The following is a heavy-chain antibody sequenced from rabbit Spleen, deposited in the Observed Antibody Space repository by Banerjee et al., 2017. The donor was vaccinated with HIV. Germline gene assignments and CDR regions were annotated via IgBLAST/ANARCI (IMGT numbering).Heavy chain of an antibody. CDR3: ARDSAGREDFNL. Sequence: QEQLVESGGGLVKPEGSLKLSCTASGFSFSSSYYMCWVRQAPGKGLEWIACIYAGGGDYTSYASWAKGRFSVTRSTSLNTVTLQVNSLTAADTATYFCARDSAGREDFNLWGPGTLVTVS. D-gene: IGHD4-2*01. V-gene: IGHV1S45*01. CDR2: IYAGGGDYT. CDR1: GFSFSSSYY. J-gene: IGHJ4*01.